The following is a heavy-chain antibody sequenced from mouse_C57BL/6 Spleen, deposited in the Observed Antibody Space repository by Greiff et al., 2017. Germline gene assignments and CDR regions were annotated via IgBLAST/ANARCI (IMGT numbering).Heavy chain of an antibody. CDR3: ARSVDSSGYVDY. J-gene: IGHJ2*01. CDR2: IYPGSGST. V-gene: IGHV1-55*01. CDR1: GYTFTSYW. D-gene: IGHD3-2*02. Sequence: VQLQQPGAELVKPGASVKMSCKASGYTFTSYWITWVKQRPGQGLEWIGDIYPGSGSTNYNEKFKSKATLTVDTSSSTAYMQLSSLTSEDSAVYYCARSVDSSGYVDYWGQGTTLTVSS.